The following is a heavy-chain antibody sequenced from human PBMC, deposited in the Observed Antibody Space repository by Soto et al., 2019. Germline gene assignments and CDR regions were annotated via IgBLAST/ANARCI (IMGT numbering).Heavy chain of an antibody. Sequence: ASVKVSCKASGYTFTNYHLFWVRQAPGQGLEWMGTINPGGVSTNYAQKFRGRVTMTRDTSTSTVYMELSSLRSEDTAVYYCARRPTGGGNSSYGMDDWGQGTMVTVSS. D-gene: IGHD3-16*01. J-gene: IGHJ6*02. CDR1: GYTFTNYH. CDR3: ARRPTGGGNSSYGMDD. CDR2: INPGGVST. V-gene: IGHV1-46*03.